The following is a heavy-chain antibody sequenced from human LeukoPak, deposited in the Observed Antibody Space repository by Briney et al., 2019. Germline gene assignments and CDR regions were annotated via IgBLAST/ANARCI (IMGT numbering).Heavy chain of an antibody. CDR1: GGSISSNSYY. CDR2: IYYSGST. V-gene: IGHV4-39*01. J-gene: IGHJ6*04. CDR3: ARHIRTWISPRGMDV. D-gene: IGHD5-12*01. Sequence: SETLSLTCTVSGGSISSNSYYWGWIRQPPGKGLEWIGSIYYSGSTYYNPSLKSRVTISVDTSKNQFSLKLSSVTAADTAVYYCARHIRTWISPRGMDVWGKGTTVTISS.